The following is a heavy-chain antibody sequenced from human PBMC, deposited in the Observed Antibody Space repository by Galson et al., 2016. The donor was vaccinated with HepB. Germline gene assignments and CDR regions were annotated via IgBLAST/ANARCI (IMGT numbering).Heavy chain of an antibody. J-gene: IGHJ4*02. V-gene: IGHV3-30*03. Sequence: SLRLSCAASGFSFSSYGMHWVRQPPGKGLEWVALVSSDETNKFYADSVKGRFTISRDNAKNMLYLQMHSRRTEDTALYYCASDHGGNPGSDYWGQGTLVTVSS. CDR1: GFSFSSYG. D-gene: IGHD4-23*01. CDR3: ASDHGGNPGSDY. CDR2: VSSDETNK.